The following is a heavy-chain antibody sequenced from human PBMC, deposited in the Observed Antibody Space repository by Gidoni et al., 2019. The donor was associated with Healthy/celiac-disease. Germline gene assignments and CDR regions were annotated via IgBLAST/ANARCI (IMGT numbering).Heavy chain of an antibody. CDR3: ARGHDCSGGSCYRLGLDY. CDR1: GGSFSGYY. CDR2: INHSGST. D-gene: IGHD2-15*01. J-gene: IGHJ4*02. Sequence: QVQLQQWGAGLLKPSETLSLTCAVYGGSFSGYYWSWIRQPPGKGLEWIGEINHSGSTNYNPSLNSRVTISVDTSKNQFSLKLSSVTAADTAVYYCARGHDCSGGSCYRLGLDYWGQGTLVTVSS. V-gene: IGHV4-34*01.